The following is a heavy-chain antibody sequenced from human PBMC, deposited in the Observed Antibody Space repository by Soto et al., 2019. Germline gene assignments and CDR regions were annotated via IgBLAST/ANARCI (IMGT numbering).Heavy chain of an antibody. CDR1: CCSISSYF. J-gene: IGHJ4*02. CDR3: ARLTQGYCSGGSCASTTRTFDY. Sequence: SGTLSLTFTVSCCSISSYFWGWVPQPPREGLEGVGYIYYSGITNYNPSLKSRVTISVDTSKNQFSLKLSSVTAADTAVYYCARLTQGYCSGGSCASTTRTFDYWGQGTLVTVSS. D-gene: IGHD2-15*01. V-gene: IGHV4-59*12. CDR2: IYYSGIT.